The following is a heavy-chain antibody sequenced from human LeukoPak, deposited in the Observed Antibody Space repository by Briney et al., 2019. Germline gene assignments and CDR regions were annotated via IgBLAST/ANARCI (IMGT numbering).Heavy chain of an antibody. CDR3: ARGTYSGYEFDY. D-gene: IGHD5-12*01. CDR2: ISAYNGNT. V-gene: IGHV1-18*01. J-gene: IGHJ4*02. Sequence: ASVKVSCKASGYTFTSYGISWVRQAPGQGLGWMGWISAYNGNTNYAQKLQGRVTMTTDTSTSTAYMELRSLRSDDTAVYYRARGTYSGYEFDYWGQGTLVTVSS. CDR1: GYTFTSYG.